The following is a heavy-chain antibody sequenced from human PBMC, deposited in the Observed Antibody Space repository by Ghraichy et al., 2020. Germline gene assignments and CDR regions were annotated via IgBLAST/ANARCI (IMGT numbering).Heavy chain of an antibody. CDR3: AKYYAPGSSRAFDI. D-gene: IGHD3-10*01. J-gene: IGHJ3*02. CDR1: GFTFSDYA. CDR2: IGADGVNT. V-gene: IGHV3-23*01. Sequence: GGYLRLSCSASGFTFSDYAMTWVRQAPGKGLEWVSVIGADGVNTVYADSVKGRFTISRDNSKNTLYLQMNSLGAEDTALYYCAKYYAPGSSRAFDIWGQGTMVTVSS.